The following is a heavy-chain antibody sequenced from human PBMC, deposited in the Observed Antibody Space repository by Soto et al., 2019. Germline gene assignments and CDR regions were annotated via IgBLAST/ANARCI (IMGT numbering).Heavy chain of an antibody. D-gene: IGHD2-8*01. CDR1: GDVFRSYG. CDR2: IIPISGTT. V-gene: IGHV1-69*13. Sequence: SVKVSCKASGDVFRSYGIDWVRQAPGQGLEWMGGIIPISGTTNYAQKFQGRVAITADESTDTVYMELSRLRSEDTAVYFCARVRCFNGLCHTADYGMDVWGQGTTVTVSS. CDR3: ARVRCFNGLCHTADYGMDV. J-gene: IGHJ6*02.